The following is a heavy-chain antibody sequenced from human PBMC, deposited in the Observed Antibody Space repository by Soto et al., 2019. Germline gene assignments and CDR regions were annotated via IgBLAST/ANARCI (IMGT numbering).Heavy chain of an antibody. Sequence: SETLSLTCTVSGGSVTTSDYSWGWIRQPPGKGLEWIGSVYYSGSTHYNPSLESRVTLSVDTSKNQFSLKLNSVTAADTAVYYCARQWGNWYWAFNVWGQGTMVTVSS. J-gene: IGHJ3*01. CDR1: GGSVTTSDYS. CDR3: ARQWGNWYWAFNV. CDR2: VYYSGST. V-gene: IGHV4-39*01. D-gene: IGHD6-13*01.